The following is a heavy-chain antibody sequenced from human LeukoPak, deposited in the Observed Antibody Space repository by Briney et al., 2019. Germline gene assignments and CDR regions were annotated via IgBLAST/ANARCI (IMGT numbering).Heavy chain of an antibody. V-gene: IGHV4-4*02. CDR2: ISLSGLT. Sequence: KTSETLSLTCTVSGGSISNTNWWSWVRQPPGQGLEWIGEISLSGLTNYSPSLKSRVTVSLDKSKNHLSLNLTSVTAADTAVYYCSRENGAFSPFGYWGQGTLVTVPS. J-gene: IGHJ4*02. CDR1: GGSISNTNW. CDR3: SRENGAFSPFGY. D-gene: IGHD2-8*01.